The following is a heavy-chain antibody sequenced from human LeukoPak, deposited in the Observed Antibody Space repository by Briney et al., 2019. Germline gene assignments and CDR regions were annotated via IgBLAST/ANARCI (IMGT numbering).Heavy chain of an antibody. CDR2: INPNSGGT. J-gene: IGHJ4*02. CDR3: ARGRPGDYFDY. Sequence: ASVKVSCKASGYTFTGYFMHWVRQAPGQGLEWMGWINPNSGGTSYLQNFQGRVTMTRDTSIGTAYMDLSRLRSDDTAVYYCARGRPGDYFDYWGQGTLVTVSS. V-gene: IGHV1-2*02. D-gene: IGHD6-25*01. CDR1: GYTFTGYF.